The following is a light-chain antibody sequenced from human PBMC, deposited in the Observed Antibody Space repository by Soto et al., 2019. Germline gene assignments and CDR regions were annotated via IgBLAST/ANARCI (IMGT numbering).Light chain of an antibody. Sequence: QSVLTQPPSASGTPGQRVTISCSGSSSKVGSNSVNWYQHLPGTAPKLLIYTDYQRPSGVPDRFSGSKSGTSASLAITGLQYEDEAVYYCAAWDDSLNGGVFGGGTKLTVL. J-gene: IGLJ3*02. V-gene: IGLV1-44*01. CDR3: AAWDDSLNGGV. CDR2: TDY. CDR1: SSKVGSNS.